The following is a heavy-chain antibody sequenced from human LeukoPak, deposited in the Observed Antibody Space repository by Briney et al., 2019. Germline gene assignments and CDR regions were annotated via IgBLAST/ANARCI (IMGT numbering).Heavy chain of an antibody. CDR1: GGSISSGGYY. D-gene: IGHD3-16*01. CDR3: ARAGGFFSPFGY. CDR2: IYYSGST. J-gene: IGHJ4*02. V-gene: IGHV4-31*03. Sequence: PSQTLSLTCTVSGGSISSGGYYWSWIRQHPGKGLEWIGYIYYSGSTYYNPSPKSRVTISVDTPKNQFSLKLSSVTAADTAVYYCARAGGFFSPFGYWGQGTLVTVSS.